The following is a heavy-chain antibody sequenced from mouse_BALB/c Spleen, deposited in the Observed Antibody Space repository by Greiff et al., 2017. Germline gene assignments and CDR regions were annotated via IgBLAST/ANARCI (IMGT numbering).Heavy chain of an antibody. CDR1: GFTFNTNA. Sequence: GGGLVQPKGSLKLSCAASGFTFNTNAMNWVRQAPGKGLEWVARIRSKSNNYATYYADSVKDRFTISRDDSQSMLYLQMNNLKTEDTAMYYCVRESYYDYDDGAWFAYWGQGTLVTVSA. D-gene: IGHD2-4*01. V-gene: IGHV10S3*01. CDR3: VRESYYDYDDGAWFAY. J-gene: IGHJ3*01. CDR2: IRSKSNNYAT.